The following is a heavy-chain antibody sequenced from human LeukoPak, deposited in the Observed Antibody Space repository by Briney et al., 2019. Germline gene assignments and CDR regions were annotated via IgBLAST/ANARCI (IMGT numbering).Heavy chain of an antibody. CDR1: GFTFDDYA. D-gene: IGHD3-22*01. Sequence: PGGSLRLSCAASGFTFDDYAMHWVRQAPGKGLEWVSGISWNSGSIGYADSVKGRFTISRDNAKNSLYLQMNSLRAEDTALYYCARKKLGSSGSFDYWGQGTLVTVSS. J-gene: IGHJ4*02. V-gene: IGHV3-9*01. CDR2: ISWNSGSI. CDR3: ARKKLGSSGSFDY.